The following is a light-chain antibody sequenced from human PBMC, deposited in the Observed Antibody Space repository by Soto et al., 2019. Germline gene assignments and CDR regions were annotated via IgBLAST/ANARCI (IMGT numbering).Light chain of an antibody. CDR3: SSYAGSNTVV. V-gene: IGLV2-8*01. J-gene: IGLJ2*01. Sequence: QSVLTQPPSASGSPGQSVTISCTGTSSDVGDYNYVSWYQQHPGKAPKLLIYEVSKRPSGVPDRFSGSKSGNTASLTVSGLQAEDEADYYCSSYAGSNTVVFGGGTKVTVL. CDR1: SSDVGDYNY. CDR2: EVS.